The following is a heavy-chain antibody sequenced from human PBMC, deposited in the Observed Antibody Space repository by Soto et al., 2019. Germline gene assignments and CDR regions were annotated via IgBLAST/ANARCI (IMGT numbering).Heavy chain of an antibody. CDR3: ARGRDTPPLNKGNWFGP. J-gene: IGHJ5*02. CDR1: GGSFTDYT. V-gene: IGHV4-34*02. CDR2: IDHTRAA. Sequence: QVQLQQWGAGLLKPSETLSLTCAVHGGSFTDYTWSWIRQPPGKGLEWIGEIDHTRAAFYSPSLGSRVTLSVDTSKSHFSLILSSVTAADTAMYFCARGRDTPPLNKGNWFGPWGQGTLVIVSS. D-gene: IGHD5-18*01.